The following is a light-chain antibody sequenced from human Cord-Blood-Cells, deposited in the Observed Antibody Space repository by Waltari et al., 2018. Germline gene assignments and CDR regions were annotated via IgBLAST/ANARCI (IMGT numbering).Light chain of an antibody. Sequence: DIQMTQSPSTLSASVGDRVTITCRASQSISSWLAWYQQKPGKAPKLLIYNASSLESGVPSRFSGSGSGTEFTLTISSLQPDDFATYYCQQYNSYLTFGQGTKLEIK. CDR3: QQYNSYLT. J-gene: IGKJ2*01. CDR1: QSISSW. V-gene: IGKV1-5*01. CDR2: NAS.